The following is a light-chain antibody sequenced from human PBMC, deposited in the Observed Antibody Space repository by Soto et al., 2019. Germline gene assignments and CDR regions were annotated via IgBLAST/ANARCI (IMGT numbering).Light chain of an antibody. J-gene: IGLJ2*01. CDR1: SSNIGAGYE. Sequence: QSVLTQPPSVSGAPGQRVTISCIGGSSNIGAGYEVHWYQQLPGTVPKLLIYRNTYRPSGVPDRFSGSTSGTTVTLTISGVQAEDGADYYCQSADSTGTYVVFGGGTKLTVL. V-gene: IGLV1-40*01. CDR2: RNT. CDR3: QSADSTGTYVV.